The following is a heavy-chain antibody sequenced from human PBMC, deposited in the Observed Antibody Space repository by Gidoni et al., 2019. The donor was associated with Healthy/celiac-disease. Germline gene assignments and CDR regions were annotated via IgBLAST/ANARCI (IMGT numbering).Heavy chain of an antibody. D-gene: IGHD3-10*01. J-gene: IGHJ4*02. CDR3: ARPAITMVQGVIPDLLLDY. Sequence: QVQLVQSGSELKKPGASVKVSCKASGYTITSYAMNWVRQAPGQGLEWMGWINTNTGNPTYAQGFTGRFVFSLDTSVSTAYLQISSLKAEDTAVYYCARPAITMVQGVIPDLLLDYWGQGTLVTVSS. CDR1: GYTITSYA. CDR2: INTNTGNP. V-gene: IGHV7-4-1*02.